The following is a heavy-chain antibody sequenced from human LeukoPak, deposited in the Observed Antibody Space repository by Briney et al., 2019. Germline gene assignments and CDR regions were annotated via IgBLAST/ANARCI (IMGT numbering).Heavy chain of an antibody. Sequence: ASVKVSCKASGYTFTSYYMHWVRQAPGQGLEWMGIINPSGGSTSYAQKFQGRVTMTRDTSTSTVYMELSSLRSEDTAVYYCARSGSDIVVVPAAIRSYYYYYYMDVWGKGTTVTVSS. J-gene: IGHJ6*03. CDR3: ARSGSDIVVVPAAIRSYYYYYYMDV. CDR2: INPSGGST. D-gene: IGHD2-2*02. V-gene: IGHV1-46*01. CDR1: GYTFTSYY.